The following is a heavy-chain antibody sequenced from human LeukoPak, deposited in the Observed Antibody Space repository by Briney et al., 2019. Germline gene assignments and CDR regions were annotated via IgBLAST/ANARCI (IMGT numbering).Heavy chain of an antibody. CDR1: GGSFSGYY. CDR2: INHSGST. V-gene: IGHV4-34*01. Sequence: NPSETLSLTCAVYGGSFSGYYWSWIRQPPGKGLEWIGEINHSGSTNYNPSLKSRVTISVDTSKNQFSLKLSSVTAADTAVYYCARGRGHMDVWGKGTTVTVSS. D-gene: IGHD3-10*01. J-gene: IGHJ6*03. CDR3: ARGRGHMDV.